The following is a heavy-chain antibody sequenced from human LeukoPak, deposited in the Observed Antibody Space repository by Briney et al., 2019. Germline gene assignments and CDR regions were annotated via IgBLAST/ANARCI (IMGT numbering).Heavy chain of an antibody. Sequence: SVKVSCKASGYTFTSYGISWVRQAPGQGLEWMGWISAYNGNTNYAQKLQGRVTLTTDTSTSTAYMELRSLRSDDTAVYYCARDQGDIVVVPAAIFGMDVWGQGTTVTVSS. J-gene: IGHJ6*02. CDR1: GYTFTSYG. CDR2: ISAYNGNT. V-gene: IGHV1-18*01. CDR3: ARDQGDIVVVPAAIFGMDV. D-gene: IGHD2-2*02.